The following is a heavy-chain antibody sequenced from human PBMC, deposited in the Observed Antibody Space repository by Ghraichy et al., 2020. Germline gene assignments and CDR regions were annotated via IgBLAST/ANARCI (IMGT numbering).Heavy chain of an antibody. D-gene: IGHD4-17*01. Sequence: SETLSLTCTVSGGSISSSSYYWGWIRQPPRKGLEWIGSIYYSGSTYYNPSLKSRVTISVDTSKNQFSLKLSSVTAADTAVYYCARMNDYGDYGLLDPWGQGTLVTVSS. V-gene: IGHV4-39*07. CDR3: ARMNDYGDYGLLDP. CDR1: GGSISSSSYY. CDR2: IYYSGST. J-gene: IGHJ5*02.